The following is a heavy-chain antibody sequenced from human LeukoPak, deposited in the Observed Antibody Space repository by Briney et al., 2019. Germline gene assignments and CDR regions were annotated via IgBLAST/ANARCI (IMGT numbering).Heavy chain of an antibody. CDR1: GFTFDDYG. CDR3: ARTWGSWFDP. Sequence: GGSLRLSCAASGFTFDDYGVSWVRQAPGKGLEWDSGINWNGGSTGYADSVKGRFTISRDNAKNSLYLQMNSLRAEDTAVYYCARTWGSWFDPWGQGTLVTVSS. CDR2: INWNGGST. V-gene: IGHV3-20*04. D-gene: IGHD7-27*01. J-gene: IGHJ5*02.